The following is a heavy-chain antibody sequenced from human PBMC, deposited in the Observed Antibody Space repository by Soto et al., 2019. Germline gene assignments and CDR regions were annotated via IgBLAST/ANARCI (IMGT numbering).Heavy chain of an antibody. V-gene: IGHV1-69*08. J-gene: IGHJ6*03. Sequence: QVQLVQSGAEVKKPGSSVKVSCKASGGTFSSYTISWVRQAPGQGLEWMGRIIPIRGIANYAQKFQGRVTITADKSTSTAYMELSSLRSEDTAVYYCARDRVTTTPYYYYMDVWGKGTTVTVSS. CDR2: IIPIRGIA. CDR1: GGTFSSYT. D-gene: IGHD4-4*01. CDR3: ARDRVTTTPYYYYMDV.